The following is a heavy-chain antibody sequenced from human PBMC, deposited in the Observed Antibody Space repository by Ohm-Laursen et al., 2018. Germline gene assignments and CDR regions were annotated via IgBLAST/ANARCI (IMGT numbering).Heavy chain of an antibody. CDR1: GYTFTTYY. CDR3: ARSIVVAGPFDY. Sequence: SVKASCKASGYTFTTYYIHWVRQAPGHGLDWMGIINPSDGSTSYAQMFEDRVTMTRDTSTNTVYMELGSLRSEDTVLYFCARSIVVAGPFDYWGQGTLVTVSS. D-gene: IGHD6-19*01. CDR2: INPSDGST. J-gene: IGHJ4*02. V-gene: IGHV1-46*01.